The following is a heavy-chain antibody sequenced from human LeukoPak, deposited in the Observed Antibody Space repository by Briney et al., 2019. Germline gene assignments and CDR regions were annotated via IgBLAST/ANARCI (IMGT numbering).Heavy chain of an antibody. D-gene: IGHD2-21*01. V-gene: IGHV3-23*01. Sequence: PGGSLRLSCAASGFTFSTYAFSWVRQAPGKGLEWVSAISDDGYISYYADSVRGRFTISRENSKNTLYLQISSLRADDTAVYYCTKEGPVNAIGDLWGQGTLVTVSP. CDR1: GFTFSTYA. CDR2: ISDDGYIS. CDR3: TKEGPVNAIGDL. J-gene: IGHJ5*02.